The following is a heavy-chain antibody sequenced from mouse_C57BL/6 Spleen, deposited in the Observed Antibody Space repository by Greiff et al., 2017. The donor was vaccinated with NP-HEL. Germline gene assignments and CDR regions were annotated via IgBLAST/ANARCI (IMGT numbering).Heavy chain of an antibody. CDR2: IDPSDSET. CDR3: ARGDYGRENFDV. D-gene: IGHD1-1*01. Sequence: QVQLQQPGAELVRPWSSVKLSCKASGYTFTSYWMHWVKQRPIQGLEWIGNIDPSDSETHYNQKFKDKATLTVDKSSSAAYMQLSSLTSEDSAVYYCARGDYGRENFDVWGTGTTVTVSS. V-gene: IGHV1-52*01. CDR1: GYTFTSYW. J-gene: IGHJ1*03.